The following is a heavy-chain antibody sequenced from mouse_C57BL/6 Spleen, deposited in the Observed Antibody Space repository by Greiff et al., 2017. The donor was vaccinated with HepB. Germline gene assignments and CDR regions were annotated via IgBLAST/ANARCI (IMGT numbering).Heavy chain of an antibody. CDR2: IYPGDGDT. D-gene: IGHD1-1*01. J-gene: IGHJ2*01. V-gene: IGHV1-82*01. CDR1: GYAFSSSW. CDR3: ARYPYYGSSYGFDY. Sequence: QVQLQQSGPELVKPGASVKISCKASGYAFSSSWMNWVKQRPGTGLEWIGRIYPGDGDTNYNGKFKGKATLTADKSSSTAYMQLSSLTSEDSAVYFCARYPYYGSSYGFDYWGQGTTLTVSS.